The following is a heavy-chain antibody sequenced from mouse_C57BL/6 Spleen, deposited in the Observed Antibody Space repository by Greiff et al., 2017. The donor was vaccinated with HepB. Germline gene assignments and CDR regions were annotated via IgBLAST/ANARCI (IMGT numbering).Heavy chain of an antibody. CDR2: ISYDGSN. D-gene: IGHD2-4*01. V-gene: IGHV3-6*01. J-gene: IGHJ1*03. CDR3: ARSDYDGDWYFDV. CDR1: GYSITSGYY. Sequence: EVQVVESGPGLVKPSQSLSLTCSVTGYSITSGYYWNWIRQFPGNKLEWMGYISYDGSNNYNPSLKNRISITRDTSKNQFFLKLNSVTTEDTATYYCARSDYDGDWYFDVWGTGTTVTVSS.